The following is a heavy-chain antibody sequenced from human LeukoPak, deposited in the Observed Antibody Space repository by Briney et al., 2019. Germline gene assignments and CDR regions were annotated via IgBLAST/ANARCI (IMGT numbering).Heavy chain of an antibody. CDR1: GGSISSGSYY. J-gene: IGHJ5*02. V-gene: IGHV4-61*02. Sequence: PSQTLSLTCTVSGGSISSGSYYWSWLRQPAGKGLEWIGRIYATGRTNYNPSLKNRVTISLDTSKNQFSLKLSSVTAADMAVYYCARAIDSRGYQYKGFDPWGQGTLVTVSS. CDR3: ARAIDSRGYQYKGFDP. D-gene: IGHD3-22*01. CDR2: IYATGRT.